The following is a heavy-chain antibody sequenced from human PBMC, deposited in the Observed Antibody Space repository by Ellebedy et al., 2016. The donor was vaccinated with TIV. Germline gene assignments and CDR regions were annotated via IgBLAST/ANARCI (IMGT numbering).Heavy chain of an antibody. J-gene: IGHJ4*02. CDR1: GFTFSSYA. CDR3: AKDPGDYALGSYYPS. CDR2: ISGSGRNT. V-gene: IGHV3-23*01. D-gene: IGHD3-10*01. Sequence: GGSLRLXXAASGFTFSSYAMSWVRQAPGKGLEWVSAISGSGRNTYYADSVRGRFTTSRDNPKNTLYLQMNSLRAEDTAVYYCAKDPGDYALGSYYPSWGQGTLVTVSS.